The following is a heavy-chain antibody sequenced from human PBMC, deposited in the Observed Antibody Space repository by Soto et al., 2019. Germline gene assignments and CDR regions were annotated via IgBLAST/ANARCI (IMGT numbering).Heavy chain of an antibody. CDR2: IYYSGST. CDR3: ARHNTVRENYFDY. J-gene: IGHJ4*02. CDR1: GGSISSSSYY. Sequence: SETLSLTCTVSGGSISSSSYYWGWIRQPPGKGLEWIGSIYYSGSTYYNPSLKSRVTISVDTSKNQFSLKLSSVTAADTAVYYCARHNTVRENYFDYWGQGTLVTVSS. V-gene: IGHV4-39*01. D-gene: IGHD4-4*01.